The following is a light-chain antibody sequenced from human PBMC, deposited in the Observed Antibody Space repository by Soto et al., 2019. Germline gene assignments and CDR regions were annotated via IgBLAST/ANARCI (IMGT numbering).Light chain of an antibody. J-gene: IGKJ4*01. CDR1: QTITT. CDR2: RVS. Sequence: EIVLTQSPGTLSLSPGERATLSCRASQTITTLAWYQRKPGQAPRLLIYRVSSRATGVPDRFSGSGSGTDYTLTISRLEPEDFAVYYCQQYGNLPLTFGGGSKVDNK. V-gene: IGKV3-20*01. CDR3: QQYGNLPLT.